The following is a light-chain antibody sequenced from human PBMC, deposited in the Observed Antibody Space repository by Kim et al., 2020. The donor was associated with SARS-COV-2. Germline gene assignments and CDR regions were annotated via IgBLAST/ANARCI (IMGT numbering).Light chain of an antibody. V-gene: IGLV3-1*01. Sequence: SYELTQPPSLSVSPGQRATITCPGDKLGNKYTSWYQQRPGQSPVLIIYQDSRRPSGIPERFSGSNSGNTATLTISETLAMDEADYYFQAGDTDSPYVFG. CDR2: QDS. J-gene: IGLJ1*01. CDR1: KLGNKY. CDR3: QAGDTDSPYV.